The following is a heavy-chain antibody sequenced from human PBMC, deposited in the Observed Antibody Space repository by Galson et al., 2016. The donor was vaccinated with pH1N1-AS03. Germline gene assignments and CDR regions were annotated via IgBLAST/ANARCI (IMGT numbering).Heavy chain of an antibody. CDR3: AKAVAGSLNLYYYYGADV. J-gene: IGHJ6*02. Sequence: SLRLSCAASGFPFSGYRMTWVRQAAGKGLEWVASIKQDGSDKHYVDSVKGRFTISKDNAKNSLYLQMNSLRPEDTAVYYCAKAVAGSLNLYYYYGADVWVQGTTVTVSS. CDR2: IKQDGSDK. CDR1: GFPFSGYR. V-gene: IGHV3-7*03. D-gene: IGHD6-19*01.